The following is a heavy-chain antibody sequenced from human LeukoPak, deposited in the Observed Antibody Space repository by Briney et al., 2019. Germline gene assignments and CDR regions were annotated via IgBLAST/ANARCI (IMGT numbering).Heavy chain of an antibody. CDR3: ARDKVPGGRGYYYYMDV. Sequence: GGSLRLSCAASGFTFSNYEMNWVRQAPGKGLEWVSFISRSGATIYYTDSVKGRFTISRDNAKNSLYLQMNSLRAEDTAVYYCARDKVPGGRGYYYYMDVWGKGTTVTISS. J-gene: IGHJ6*03. CDR2: ISRSGATI. D-gene: IGHD1-26*01. CDR1: GFTFSNYE. V-gene: IGHV3-48*03.